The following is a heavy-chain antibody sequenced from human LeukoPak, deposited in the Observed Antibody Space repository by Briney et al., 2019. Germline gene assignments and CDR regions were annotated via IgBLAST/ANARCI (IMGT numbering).Heavy chain of an antibody. CDR1: GFTFSNYA. D-gene: IGHD5-18*01. Sequence: GGSLRLSCAASGFTFSNYAMSWARQAPGKGLEWVSAISGSGGSTYYADSVKGRFTISRDNSKNTLYLQMNSLRAEDTAVYYCARDSSYGYDYWGQGTLVTVSS. J-gene: IGHJ4*02. CDR3: ARDSSYGYDY. CDR2: ISGSGGST. V-gene: IGHV3-23*01.